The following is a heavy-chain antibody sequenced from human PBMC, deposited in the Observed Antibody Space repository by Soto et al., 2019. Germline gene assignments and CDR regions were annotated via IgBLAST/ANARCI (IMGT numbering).Heavy chain of an antibody. CDR1: GFTFTRYY. J-gene: IGHJ1*01. Sequence: ASVKVSCKASGFTFTRYYMHWVRQAPGQGLEWMGWISGYNDNTNYAQTLQGRVTMTTDTSTSTAYMELRSLRSDDTAIYYCARGGSSWSAEYYQHWGQGTPVTVSS. V-gene: IGHV1-18*04. D-gene: IGHD6-13*01. CDR2: ISGYNDNT. CDR3: ARGGSSWSAEYYQH.